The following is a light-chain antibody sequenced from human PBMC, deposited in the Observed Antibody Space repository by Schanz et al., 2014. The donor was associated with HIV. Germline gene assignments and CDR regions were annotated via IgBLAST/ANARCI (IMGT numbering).Light chain of an antibody. Sequence: EIVLTQSPATLSLSPGERATLSCRASQSVSSYSLTWYQHKPGQAPRLLIYGTSSRATGIPDRFSGSGSGTDFTLTISRLEPEDFAVYYCQHYVGSRGTFGGGTKVEIK. CDR1: QSVSSYS. J-gene: IGKJ4*01. CDR3: QHYVGSRGT. V-gene: IGKV3-20*01. CDR2: GTS.